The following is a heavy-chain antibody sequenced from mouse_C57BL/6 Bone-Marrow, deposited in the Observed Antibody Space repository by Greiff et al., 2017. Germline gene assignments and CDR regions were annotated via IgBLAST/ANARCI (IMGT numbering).Heavy chain of an antibody. CDR1: GFNFKDDY. J-gene: IGHJ2*01. CDR2: IDPENGDT. CDR3: TSYYGDEDYLDY. V-gene: IGHV14-4*01. Sequence: VQLQQSGAELVRPGASVKLSCTASGFNFKDDYMHWVKQRPEQGLEWIGWIDPENGDTEYASKFKGKATITADTSSNTAYLQLSSLTSEDTAVYSCTSYYGDEDYLDYWGRGTTLTVSS. D-gene: IGHD2-13*01.